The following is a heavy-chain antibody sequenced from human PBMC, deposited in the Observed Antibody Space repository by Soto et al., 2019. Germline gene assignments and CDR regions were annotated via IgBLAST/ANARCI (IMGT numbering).Heavy chain of an antibody. CDR2: IYYSGST. CDR3: ARWGGYGLDY. V-gene: IGHV4-59*01. Sequence: SETLSLTCTVSGGSISSYYWSWIRQPPGKGLEWIGYIYYSGSTNYNPSLKSRVTISVDTSKNQFSLKLSSVTAADTAVYYCARWGGYGLDYWGQGTMVTVYS. CDR1: GGSISSYY. J-gene: IGHJ4*02. D-gene: IGHD5-12*01.